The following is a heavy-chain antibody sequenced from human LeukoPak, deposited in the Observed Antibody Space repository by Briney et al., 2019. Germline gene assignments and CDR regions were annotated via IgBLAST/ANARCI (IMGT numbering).Heavy chain of an antibody. Sequence: GGSLRLSCAASGFTVSSNYMSWVRQAPGKGLEWVSAIYSGGSTYYADSVKGRFTISRDNSKNTLYLQMNSLRAEDTAVYYCARGIAVAGTNYFDYWGQGTLVTVSS. V-gene: IGHV3-53*01. CDR2: IYSGGST. CDR1: GFTVSSNY. D-gene: IGHD6-19*01. CDR3: ARGIAVAGTNYFDY. J-gene: IGHJ4*02.